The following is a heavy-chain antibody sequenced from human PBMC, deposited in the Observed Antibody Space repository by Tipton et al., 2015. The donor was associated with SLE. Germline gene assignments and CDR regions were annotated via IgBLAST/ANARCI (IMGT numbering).Heavy chain of an antibody. Sequence: TLSLTCTVSGGSISSYYWSWIRQPPGKGLEWIGYIHYSGSTNYNPSLKSRVTISVDTSKNQISLKLSSVTAADTAVYYCARRDGYSSIWNWFDPWGQGTLVTVSS. D-gene: IGHD6-13*01. J-gene: IGHJ5*02. CDR2: IHYSGST. V-gene: IGHV4-59*01. CDR1: GGSISSYY. CDR3: ARRDGYSSIWNWFDP.